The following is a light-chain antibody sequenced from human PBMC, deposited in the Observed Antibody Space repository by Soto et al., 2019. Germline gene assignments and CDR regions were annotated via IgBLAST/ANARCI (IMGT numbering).Light chain of an antibody. CDR3: HHRRDWPPWT. CDR2: DAS. V-gene: IGKV3-11*01. Sequence: EIVLTQSPATLSLSPGEGATLSCRASQSISSYLAWYQQKPGQDPTLLIYDASSRATGIPSRFSGSGSGTDFTLAISSLEPEDFAVYYGHHRRDWPPWTFGEGTNVEIK. CDR1: QSISSY. J-gene: IGKJ1*01.